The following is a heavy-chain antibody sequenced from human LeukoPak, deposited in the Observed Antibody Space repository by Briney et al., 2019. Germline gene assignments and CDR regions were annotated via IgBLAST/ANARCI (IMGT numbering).Heavy chain of an antibody. CDR1: GYTFTGYY. D-gene: IGHD5-24*01. J-gene: IGHJ5*02. Sequence: ASVKVSCKASGYTFTGYYMHWVRQAPGQGLEWMGWINPNSGGTNYGQKFQGRVTMTRDTSISTAYMELSRLRSDDTAVYYCARDRGDGYPQNWFDPWGQGTLVTVSS. CDR2: INPNSGGT. V-gene: IGHV1-2*02. CDR3: ARDRGDGYPQNWFDP.